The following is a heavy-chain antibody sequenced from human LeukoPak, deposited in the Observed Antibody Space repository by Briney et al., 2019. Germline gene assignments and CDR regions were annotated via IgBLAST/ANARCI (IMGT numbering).Heavy chain of an antibody. CDR1: GITLSNYG. Sequence: GGSLRLSCVVSGITLSNYGMSWVRQAPGKGLEWVSGISERGGSTNYADSVKGRFIISGDTSKNTVYLQMNSLRVEDTAVYFCAKRGIVIRAVIIIGFHKEAYYFDYWGQGILVTVSS. D-gene: IGHD3-10*01. J-gene: IGHJ4*02. CDR2: ISERGGST. CDR3: AKRGIVIRAVIIIGFHKEAYYFDY. V-gene: IGHV3-23*01.